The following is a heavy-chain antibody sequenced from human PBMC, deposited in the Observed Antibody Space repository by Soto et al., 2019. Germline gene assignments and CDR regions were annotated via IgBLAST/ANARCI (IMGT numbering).Heavy chain of an antibody. CDR1: GGTFSSYA. V-gene: IGHV1-69*01. D-gene: IGHD6-13*01. Sequence: QVQLVQSGAEVKKPGSSVKVSCKASGGTFSSYAISWVGQAPGQGLEWMGGIIPIFGTANYAQKFQGRVTITADESTSTAYMELSSLRSEDTAVYYCARDLGQQLVSEGGYWGQGTLVTVSS. CDR2: IIPIFGTA. CDR3: ARDLGQQLVSEGGY. J-gene: IGHJ4*02.